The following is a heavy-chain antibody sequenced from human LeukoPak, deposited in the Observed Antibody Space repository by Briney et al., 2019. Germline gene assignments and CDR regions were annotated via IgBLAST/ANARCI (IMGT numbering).Heavy chain of an antibody. D-gene: IGHD5-18*01. CDR3: ARPDTAMVR. CDR1: GYTLTELS. V-gene: IGHV1-2*06. J-gene: IGHJ4*02. CDR2: INPNSGGT. Sequence: ASVKVSCKVSGYTLTELSMHWVRQAPGQGLEWMGRINPNSGGTNYAQKFQGRVTMTRDTSISTAYMELSRLRSDDTAVYYCARPDTAMVRWGQGTLVTVSS.